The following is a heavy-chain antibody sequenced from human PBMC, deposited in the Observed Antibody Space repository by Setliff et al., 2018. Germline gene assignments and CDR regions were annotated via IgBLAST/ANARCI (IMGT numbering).Heavy chain of an antibody. D-gene: IGHD7-27*01. CDR2: VYDSGTT. CDR3: ARYTPKLPELGIYGWFDY. V-gene: IGHV4-39*01. J-gene: IGHJ4*02. Sequence: SETLSLTCTVPGGSISSISYYWGWIRQPPGKGLEWIGTVYDSGTTYYNPSLKSRVTIFVDASKNQFSLNLNSVTAADTGVYYCARYTPKLPELGIYGWFDYWGQGTPVTVSS. CDR1: GGSISSISYY.